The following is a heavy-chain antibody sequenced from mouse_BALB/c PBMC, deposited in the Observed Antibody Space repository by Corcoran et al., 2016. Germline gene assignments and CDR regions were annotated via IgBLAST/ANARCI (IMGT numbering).Heavy chain of an antibody. V-gene: IGHV9-3-1*01. CDR2: INTYTGEP. CDR3: ASDPSWFAY. J-gene: IGHJ3*01. Sequence: QIQLVQSGPELKKPGATDKISCKASGYTFTNYGMNWVKQAPGKGVKCMGWINTYTGEPTYADDFKGRFAFSLETSASTAYLQINNLKNEDTATYFGASDPSWFAYWGQGTLVTVSA. CDR1: GYTFTNYG.